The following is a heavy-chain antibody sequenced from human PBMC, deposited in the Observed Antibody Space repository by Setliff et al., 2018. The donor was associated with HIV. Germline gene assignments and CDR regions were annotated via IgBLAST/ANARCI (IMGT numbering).Heavy chain of an antibody. Sequence: ASVKVSCKASGYTFTSYSMHWVRLAPGQRLEWMGWLRTGTGDTKYSQKFQGRVTITRGTSASTAYMELSSLRSEDTAVYYCARAVVAAKPDYWGQGTLVTVSS. V-gene: IGHV1-3*04. CDR2: LRTGTGDT. J-gene: IGHJ4*02. D-gene: IGHD2-15*01. CDR1: GYTFTSYS. CDR3: ARAVVAAKPDY.